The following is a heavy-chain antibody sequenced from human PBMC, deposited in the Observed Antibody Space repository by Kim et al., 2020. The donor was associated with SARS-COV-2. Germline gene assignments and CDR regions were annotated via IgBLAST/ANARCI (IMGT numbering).Heavy chain of an antibody. D-gene: IGHD2-8*01. CDR3: ARDQQYCSNGVCYRRFDP. Sequence: GGSLRLSCAGSGFAFSDSWMNWVRQAPGKGLEWVATIKQDGSHTYYVDSVKGRFTISRDNAKNSLYLQMNSLRAEDTALYYCARDQQYCSNGVCYRRFDPWGQGTLVTVSS. CDR2: IKQDGSHT. J-gene: IGHJ5*02. CDR1: GFAFSDSW. V-gene: IGHV3-7*03.